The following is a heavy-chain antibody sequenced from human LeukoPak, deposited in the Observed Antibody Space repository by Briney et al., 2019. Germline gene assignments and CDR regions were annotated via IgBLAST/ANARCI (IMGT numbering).Heavy chain of an antibody. J-gene: IGHJ3*02. Sequence: GASVKVSCKASGYTFTSYGISWVRQAPGQGLEWMGWISAYNGNTNYAQKLQGRVTMTTDTSTSTAYMELRSLRSDDTAVYYCARTVGATMAPPHDAFDIWGQGTMVTVSS. CDR1: GYTFTSYG. CDR2: ISAYNGNT. V-gene: IGHV1-18*01. CDR3: ARTVGATMAPPHDAFDI. D-gene: IGHD1-26*01.